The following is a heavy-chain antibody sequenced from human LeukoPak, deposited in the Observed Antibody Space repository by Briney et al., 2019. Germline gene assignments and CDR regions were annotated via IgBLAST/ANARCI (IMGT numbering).Heavy chain of an antibody. D-gene: IGHD1-26*01. CDR3: AKDAYSGSYFDY. J-gene: IGHJ4*02. Sequence: PGGSLRLSCAASGFTFSSYGMHWVRQAPGKGLEWVAVISYDGSNKYYADSAKGRFTISRDNSKNTLYLQMNSLRAEDTAVYYCAKDAYSGSYFDYWGQGTLVTVSS. CDR2: ISYDGSNK. CDR1: GFTFSSYG. V-gene: IGHV3-30*18.